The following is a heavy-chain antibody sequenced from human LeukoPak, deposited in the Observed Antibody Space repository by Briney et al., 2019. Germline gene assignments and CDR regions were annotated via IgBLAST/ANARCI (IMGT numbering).Heavy chain of an antibody. CDR2: IYYSGST. Sequence: SETLSLTCTVSGGSISSGDYYWSWIRQPPGKGLEWIGYIYYSGSTYYNPSLKSRVTISVDTSKNQFSLKLSPVTAADTAVYYFAGGGGEPDYFDYGGQGTRSTVSS. CDR3: AGGGGEPDYFDY. V-gene: IGHV4-30-4*01. J-gene: IGHJ4*02. CDR1: GGSISSGDYY. D-gene: IGHD1-14*01.